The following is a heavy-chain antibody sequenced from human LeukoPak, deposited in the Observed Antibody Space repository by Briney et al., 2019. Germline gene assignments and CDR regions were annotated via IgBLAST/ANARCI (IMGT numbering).Heavy chain of an antibody. CDR3: ARHTSGSSLDY. CDR2: ISFSGST. CDR1: GVSISSSGNF. J-gene: IGHJ4*02. D-gene: IGHD2-2*01. Sequence: TSETLSLTCTVSGVSISSSGNFWAWIRQPPGKGLEWIATISFSGSTQYNPSLKSRVTISVDTSKNLFSLKLNSVTATDTAVYYCARHTSGSSLDYWGQGSLVTVSS. V-gene: IGHV4-39*01.